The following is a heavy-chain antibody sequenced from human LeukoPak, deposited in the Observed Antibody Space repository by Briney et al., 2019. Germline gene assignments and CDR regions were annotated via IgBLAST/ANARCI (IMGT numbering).Heavy chain of an antibody. Sequence: SCKASGGTFSSYAISWVRQAPGQGLEWMANIKQDGSEKYYVDSVKGRFTISRDNAKNSLYLQMNSLRAEDTAVYYCARDRESTINYYYYYMDVWGKGTTVTASS. J-gene: IGHJ6*03. D-gene: IGHD2-2*01. V-gene: IGHV3-7*01. CDR3: ARDRESTINYYYYYMDV. CDR2: IKQDGSEK. CDR1: GGTFSSYA.